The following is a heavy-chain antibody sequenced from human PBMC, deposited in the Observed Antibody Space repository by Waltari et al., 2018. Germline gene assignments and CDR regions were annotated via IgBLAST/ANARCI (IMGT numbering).Heavy chain of an antibody. CDR1: GYTFTDYY. CDR2: INPNSGGT. Sequence: QVQLVQSGAEVKKPGASVKVSCKASGYTFTDYYMHWVRQAPGQGREWMGRINPNSGGTNYTQKLQGSVTMTRDTSISTAYMELSRLRSDDTAVYYCARGGPAIFGVLITKRFDYWGQGTLVTVSS. V-gene: IGHV1-2*06. CDR3: ARGGPAIFGVLITKRFDY. D-gene: IGHD3-3*01. J-gene: IGHJ4*02.